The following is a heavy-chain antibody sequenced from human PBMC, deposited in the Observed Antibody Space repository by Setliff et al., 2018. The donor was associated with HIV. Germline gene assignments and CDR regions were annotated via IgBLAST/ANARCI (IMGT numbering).Heavy chain of an antibody. J-gene: IGHJ4*02. V-gene: IGHV4-61*09. CDR3: ARRVILSYGYYFDY. Sequence: SETLSLTCTVSGGSISSGSYYWSWIRQPAGKGLEWIGHIYTSGSTYYNPSLKSRVTISVDTSKNQFSLKLSSVTAADTAVYHCARRVILSYGYYFDYWGQGTLVTVSS. D-gene: IGHD3-16*02. CDR2: IYTSGST. CDR1: GGSISSGSYY.